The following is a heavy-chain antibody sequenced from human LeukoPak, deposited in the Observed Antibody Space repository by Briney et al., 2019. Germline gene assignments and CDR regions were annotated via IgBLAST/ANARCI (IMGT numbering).Heavy chain of an antibody. J-gene: IGHJ4*02. D-gene: IGHD5-24*01. CDR2: ISAYNGNT. Sequence: ASVKVSCKASGYTFTSYGISWVRQAPGQGLEWMGWISAYNGNTNYAQKPQGRVTMTTDTSTSTAYMELRSLRSDDTAVYYCARVARWLQPESDFDYWGQGTLVTVSS. CDR3: ARVARWLQPESDFDY. V-gene: IGHV1-18*01. CDR1: GYTFTSYG.